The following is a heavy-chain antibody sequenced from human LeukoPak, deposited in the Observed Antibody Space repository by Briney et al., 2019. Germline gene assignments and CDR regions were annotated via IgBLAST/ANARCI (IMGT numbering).Heavy chain of an antibody. CDR2: IRSKAYGGTT. J-gene: IGHJ4*02. V-gene: IGHV3-49*04. Sequence: GRSLRLSCTASGFTFGDYAMSWVRQAPGKGREWVGFIRSKAYGGTTEYAASVKGRFTISRDDSKSIAYLQMNSLKTEDTAVYYCTRDFYCTNGVCYTTEWDYWGQGTLVTVSS. D-gene: IGHD2-8*01. CDR1: GFTFGDYA. CDR3: TRDFYCTNGVCYTTEWDY.